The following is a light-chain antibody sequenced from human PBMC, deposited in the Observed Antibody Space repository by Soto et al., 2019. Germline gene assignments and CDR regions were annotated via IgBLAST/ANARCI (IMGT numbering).Light chain of an antibody. J-gene: IGKJ2*01. V-gene: IGKV1-5*01. CDR2: DAS. CDR3: QQYYSYWT. CDR1: QSIGRW. Sequence: DIQMTQSPSTLSASVGDTVTVTCRASQSIGRWLAWYQQKPGKTPKLLIFDASTLENGVQARSNRSRSGPEISLTISSLQPDESAADYCQQYYSYWTFGQGNKVQIK.